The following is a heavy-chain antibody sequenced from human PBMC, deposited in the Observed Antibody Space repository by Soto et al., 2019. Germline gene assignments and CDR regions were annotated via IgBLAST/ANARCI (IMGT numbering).Heavy chain of an antibody. V-gene: IGHV4-4*07. J-gene: IGHJ5*02. CDR3: VRDGTKTLRDWFDH. CDR1: GSSISGFY. D-gene: IGHD1-1*01. CDR2: IYATGTT. Sequence: XETLSLTCTVSGSSISGFYWSWIRKSAGKGLEWIGRIYATGTTDYNPSLKSRVMMSVDTSKKQFSLKLRSVTAADTAVYYCVRDGTKTLRDWFDHWGQGISVTVSS.